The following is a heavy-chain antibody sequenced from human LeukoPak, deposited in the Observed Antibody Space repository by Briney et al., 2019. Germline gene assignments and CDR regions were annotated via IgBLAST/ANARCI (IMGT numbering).Heavy chain of an antibody. J-gene: IGHJ4*02. V-gene: IGHV1-2*02. CDR2: INPNSGGT. D-gene: IGHD5-12*01. CDR3: ARPRASGYDRFDY. Sequence: GASVKVSCKASGYTFTGYYMHWVRQARGQGLEWMGWINPNSGGTNYAQKFRGRVTMTRDTSISTAYMELSRLRSDDTAVYYCARPRASGYDRFDYWGQGTLVTVSS. CDR1: GYTFTGYY.